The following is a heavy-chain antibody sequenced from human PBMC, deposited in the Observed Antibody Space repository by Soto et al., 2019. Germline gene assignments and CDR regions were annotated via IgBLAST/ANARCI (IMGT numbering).Heavy chain of an antibody. CDR3: AKERVGKRGYSYGYGPGDYYYYGMDV. Sequence: GGSLRLSCAASGFTFSSYGMHWVRQAPGKGLEWVAVISYDGSNKYYADSVKGRFTISRDNSKNTLYLQMNSLRAEDTAVYYCAKERVGKRGYSYGYGPGDYYYYGMDVWGQGTTVTVSS. D-gene: IGHD5-18*01. CDR2: ISYDGSNK. J-gene: IGHJ6*02. V-gene: IGHV3-30*18. CDR1: GFTFSSYG.